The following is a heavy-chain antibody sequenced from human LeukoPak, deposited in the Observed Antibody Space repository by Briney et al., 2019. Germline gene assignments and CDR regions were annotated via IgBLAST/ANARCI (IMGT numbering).Heavy chain of an antibody. V-gene: IGHV4-59*01. D-gene: IGHD3-10*01. CDR1: GGSISSYC. CDR2: IYYSGST. CDR3: ARDGSGSDYGMDV. J-gene: IGHJ6*02. Sequence: SETLSLTCTVSGGSISSYCWSWIRQPPGKGLEWIGYIYYSGSTNYNPSLKSRVTISVDTSKNQFSLKLSSVTAADTAVYYCARDGSGSDYGMDVWGQGTTVTVSS.